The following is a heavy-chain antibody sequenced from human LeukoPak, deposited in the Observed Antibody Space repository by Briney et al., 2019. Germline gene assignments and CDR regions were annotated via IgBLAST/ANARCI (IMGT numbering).Heavy chain of an antibody. CDR3: AKGRTIRGGVITY. J-gene: IGHJ4*02. CDR1: GFTFSGYA. D-gene: IGHD3-10*01. V-gene: IGHV3-9*01. CDR2: ISWNSGSI. Sequence: GGTLRLSCAASGFTFSGYAMHWVRQAPGKGLEWVSGISWNSGSIGYADSVKGRFTISRDNAKNSLYLQMNSLRAEDTALYYCAKGRTIRGGVITYWGQGTLVTVSS.